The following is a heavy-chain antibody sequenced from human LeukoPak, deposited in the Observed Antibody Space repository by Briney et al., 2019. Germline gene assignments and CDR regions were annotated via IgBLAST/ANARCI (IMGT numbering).Heavy chain of an antibody. V-gene: IGHV1-24*01. CDR2: FEPEEGAHGET. CDR3: ATDRLEIYALHI. Sequence: ASVRVSCRVSGYSLSDLSIHWVRHVAAKGLEWMGGFEPEEGAHGETIFAQKFEDRLTLTEYTSADTAYMELVRLTSEDTAVYYCATDRLEIYALHIWGQGTAVTVSS. D-gene: IGHD1-1*01. CDR1: GYSLSDLS. J-gene: IGHJ3*02.